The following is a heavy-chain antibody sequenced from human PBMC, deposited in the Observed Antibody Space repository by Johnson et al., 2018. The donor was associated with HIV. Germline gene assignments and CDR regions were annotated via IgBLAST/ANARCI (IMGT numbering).Heavy chain of an antibody. CDR3: ARATAWLRGFNI. CDR1: GFTVSSNY. Sequence: VQLVESGGGLVQPGGSLRLSCAVSGFTVSSNYMTWVRRAPGKGLEWVSVISSDGNTYYADSVKGRFSIPRDNSQNTLYLQMHRLTVEDTALYYCARATAWLRGFNIGGQGTMVTVSS. V-gene: IGHV3-66*01. J-gene: IGHJ3*02. CDR2: ISSDGNT. D-gene: IGHD5-24*01.